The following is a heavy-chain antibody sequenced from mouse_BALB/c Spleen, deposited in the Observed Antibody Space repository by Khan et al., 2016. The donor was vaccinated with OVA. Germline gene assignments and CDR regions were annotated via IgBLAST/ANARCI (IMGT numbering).Heavy chain of an antibody. J-gene: IGHJ2*01. CDR2: INPSSGYT. V-gene: IGHV1-7*01. Sequence: QIQLVQSGAELAKPGASVKMSCKASGYTFSTYWIHWVKQRPGQGLEWIGYINPSSGYTYYNQRFNDKATLTADKSSSPAYMQLSSLTSEDYAVYYCARDRVDYWGQGTTLTVSS. CDR3: ARDRVDY. CDR1: GYTFSTYW.